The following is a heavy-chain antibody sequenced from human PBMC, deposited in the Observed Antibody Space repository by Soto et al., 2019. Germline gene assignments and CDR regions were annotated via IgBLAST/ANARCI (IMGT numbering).Heavy chain of an antibody. CDR1: GYTFTSYA. CDR3: ARDGAAAGYYYYYYYGMDV. J-gene: IGHJ6*02. D-gene: IGHD6-13*01. Sequence: ASVNVSFKASGYTFTSYAMHWVRQAPGQRLEWMGWINAGNGNTKYSQKFQGRVTITRDTSASTAYMELSSLRSEDTAVYYCARDGAAAGYYYYYYYGMDVWGQGTTVTVSS. CDR2: INAGNGNT. V-gene: IGHV1-3*01.